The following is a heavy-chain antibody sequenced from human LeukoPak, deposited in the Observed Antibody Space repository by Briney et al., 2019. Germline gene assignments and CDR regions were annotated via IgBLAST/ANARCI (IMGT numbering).Heavy chain of an antibody. CDR2: IIPIFGTA. CDR1: GGTFSSYA. CDR3: VRDGDDRGDQSFRFDP. V-gene: IGHV1-69*05. D-gene: IGHD2-21*02. J-gene: IGHJ5*02. Sequence: ASVKVSCKASGGTFSSYAISWVRQAPGQGLEWMGRIIPIFGTANYAQKFQGRVTITTDESTSTAYMELNSLTSEDTAVYYCVRDGDDRGDQSFRFDPWGQGTLVTVST.